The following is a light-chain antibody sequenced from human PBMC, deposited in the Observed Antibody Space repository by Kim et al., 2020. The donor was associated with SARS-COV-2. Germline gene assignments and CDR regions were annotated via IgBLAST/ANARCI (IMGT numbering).Light chain of an antibody. Sequence: VSPGQTASITCSGDNLGEKYACWYQQRPGQSPILVIYHDNKWPSGIPERFSGSNSGNTATLTISGTQAMDGADYYCQAWDSSTVVFGGGTQLTVL. J-gene: IGLJ3*02. CDR2: HDN. CDR1: NLGEKY. CDR3: QAWDSSTVV. V-gene: IGLV3-1*01.